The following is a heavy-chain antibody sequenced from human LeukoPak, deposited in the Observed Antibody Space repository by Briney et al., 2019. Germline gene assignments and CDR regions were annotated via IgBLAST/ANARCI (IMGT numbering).Heavy chain of an antibody. CDR3: AKDVVGQQWPESH. Sequence: GGSLRLSCAASEFTFSTFGMHWVRQAPGKGLEWVAFIQYDGRIKLYGDSVKGRFTISRDNSKNTLYLQMNSLRPEDTAVYHCAKDVVGQQWPESHWGQGTLVTVSS. V-gene: IGHV3-30*02. CDR1: EFTFSTFG. J-gene: IGHJ4*02. CDR2: IQYDGRIK. D-gene: IGHD6-19*01.